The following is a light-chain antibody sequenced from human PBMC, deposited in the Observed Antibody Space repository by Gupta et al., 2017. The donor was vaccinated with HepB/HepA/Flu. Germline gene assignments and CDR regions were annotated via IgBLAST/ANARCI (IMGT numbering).Light chain of an antibody. J-gene: IGLJ3*02. V-gene: IGLV2-14*01. CDR1: SSDIGSDNY. CDR3: SSFTTSSTWV. Sequence: QSALTQPASVSEPPGQSLTISAPGRSSDIGSDNYVSWYQQHPGKAPKLIIFDVTNRPSGFSDRFSGSKSGNTASLTISGLQAEDEADYYCSSFTTSSTWVFGGGTKLTVL. CDR2: DVT.